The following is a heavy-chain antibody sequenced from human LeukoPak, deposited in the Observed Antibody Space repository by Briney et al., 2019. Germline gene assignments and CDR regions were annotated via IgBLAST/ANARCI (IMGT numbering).Heavy chain of an antibody. CDR3: ARDWGYYYYYGMDV. Sequence: GSLRLSCAASGFTFSSYSMNWVRQAPGKGLEWVSSISSSSSDIYYADSVKGRFTISRDNAKNSLYLQMVSLRAEDTAVYYCARDWGYYYYYGMDVWGQGTTVTVSS. CDR2: ISSSSSDI. J-gene: IGHJ6*02. V-gene: IGHV3-21*03. CDR1: GFTFSSYS. D-gene: IGHD3-16*01.